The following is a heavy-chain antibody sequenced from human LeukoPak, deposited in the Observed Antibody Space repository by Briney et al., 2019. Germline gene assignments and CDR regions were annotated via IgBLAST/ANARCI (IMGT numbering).Heavy chain of an antibody. CDR1: GYTFNNYF. CDR3: ARGHTMYY. CDR2: ISPRSHTT. Sequence: ASVKVSCKASGYTFNNYFISWVRQVPGQGLEWVCWISPRSHTTHYAEKVQGSVTMTTDTSTTTVYMELSRLRPDDTTVYIFARGHTMYYWGQETPVTVS. V-gene: IGHV1-18*01. J-gene: IGHJ4*02. D-gene: IGHD3-10*02.